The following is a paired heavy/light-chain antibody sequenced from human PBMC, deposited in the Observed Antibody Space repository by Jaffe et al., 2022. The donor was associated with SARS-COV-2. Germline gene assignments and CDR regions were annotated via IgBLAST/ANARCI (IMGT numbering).Light chain of an antibody. V-gene: IGKV1-5*03. Sequence: DIQMTQSPSTLSASVGDRVTITCRASQSISSWLAWYQQKPGKAPKLLIYKASSLESGVPSRFSGSGSGTEFTLTISSLQPDDFATYYCQQYKTYPRTFGQGTKVEIK. J-gene: IGKJ1*01. CDR2: KAS. CDR3: QQYKTYPRT. CDR1: QSISSW.
Heavy chain of an antibody. D-gene: IGHD5-12*01. CDR3: ARGDGYNYDY. J-gene: IGHJ4*02. CDR1: GGSISSSY. Sequence: QVQLQESGPGLVKPSETLSLTCTVSGGSISSSYWNWIRQPPGKGLEWIGYIYYGGSTNYNPSLKSRVTISVDTSKNQFSLKLSSVTAADTAVYYCARGDGYNYDYWGQGTLVTVSS. CDR2: IYYGGST. V-gene: IGHV4-59*01.